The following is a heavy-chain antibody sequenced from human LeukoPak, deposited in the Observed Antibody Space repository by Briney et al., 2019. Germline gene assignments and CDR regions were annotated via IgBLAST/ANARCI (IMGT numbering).Heavy chain of an antibody. D-gene: IGHD3-22*01. CDR1: GYTFTSYD. CDR2: MNPNSGNT. V-gene: IGHV1-8*01. CDR3: ARRRMIVPGSWFDP. Sequence: ASVKVSCKASGYTFTSYDINWVRQATGQGLEWVGWMNPNSGNTGYAQKFQGRVTMTRNTSISTAYMELSSLRSEDTAVYYCARRRMIVPGSWFDPWGQGTLVTVSS. J-gene: IGHJ5*02.